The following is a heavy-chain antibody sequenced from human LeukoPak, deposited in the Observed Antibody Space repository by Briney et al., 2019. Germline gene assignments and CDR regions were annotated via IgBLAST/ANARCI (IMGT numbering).Heavy chain of an antibody. Sequence: PSQTLSLTCTVSGGSISSGDSYWSWIRQHPEKGLEWIGYFYNSGYYNPSLKGRGTISVDTSKNQFSLELRSVTPADTAVYYRARETGGGYSYGVWGQGTLVTVSS. D-gene: IGHD5-18*01. CDR2: FYNSG. CDR3: ARETGGGYSYGV. J-gene: IGHJ4*02. CDR1: GGSISSGDSY. V-gene: IGHV4-31*03.